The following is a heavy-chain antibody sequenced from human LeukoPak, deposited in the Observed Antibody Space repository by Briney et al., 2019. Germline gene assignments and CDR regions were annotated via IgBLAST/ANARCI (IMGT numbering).Heavy chain of an antibody. D-gene: IGHD5-18*01. V-gene: IGHV4-59*01. CDR3: ARYSYGGYYFDY. CDR1: GGSISSYY. CDR2: VYSSGST. J-gene: IGHJ4*02. Sequence: SETLSLTCTVSGGSISSYYWSWIRQPPGKGLEWIGYVYSSGSTNYNPSLKSRVTISVDTSKNQFSLKLSSVTAADTAVYYCARYSYGGYYFDYWGQGTLVTVSS.